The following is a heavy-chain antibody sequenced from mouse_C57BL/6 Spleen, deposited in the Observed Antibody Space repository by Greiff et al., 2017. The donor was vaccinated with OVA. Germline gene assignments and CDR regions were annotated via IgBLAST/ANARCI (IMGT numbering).Heavy chain of an antibody. CDR2: IYPSDSET. J-gene: IGHJ4*01. V-gene: IGHV1-61*01. D-gene: IGHD3-1*01. CDR1: GYTFTSYW. CDR3: ARVGGGSLVDY. Sequence: QVQLQQPGAELVRPGSSVKLSCKASGYTFTSYWMDWVKQRPGQGLEWIGNIYPSDSETHYNQKFKDKATLTVDKSSSTAYMQLSSLTSEDSAVYYCARVGGGSLVDYWGQGTSVTVSS.